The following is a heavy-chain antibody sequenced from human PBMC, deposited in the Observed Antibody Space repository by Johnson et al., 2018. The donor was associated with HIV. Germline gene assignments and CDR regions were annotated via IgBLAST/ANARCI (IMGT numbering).Heavy chain of an antibody. CDR2: IRYDGNNK. CDR1: GFTFSSYG. D-gene: IGHD5-12*01. Sequence: QEKLVESGGGVVQPGGSLRLSCAASGFTFSSYGMHLVRQAPGKGLEWVAFIRYDGNNKYYADSVKGRFTISRDNSKNTLFLHMNSLRTEDTAIYYCARVGVSGYDLAAFDIWGRGTMVTVSS. J-gene: IGHJ3*02. V-gene: IGHV3-30*02. CDR3: ARVGVSGYDLAAFDI.